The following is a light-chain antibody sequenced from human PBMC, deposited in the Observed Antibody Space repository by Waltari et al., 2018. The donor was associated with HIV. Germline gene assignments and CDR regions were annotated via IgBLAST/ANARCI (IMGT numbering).Light chain of an antibody. Sequence: DIQMTQSPSSLSASVGDRVPITSQASQDISNYLNWYQQKPGKAPKLLIYDASNLETGVPSRFSGSGSGTDFTFTISSLQPEDIATYYCQQYDNLLLTFGGGTKVEIK. J-gene: IGKJ4*01. V-gene: IGKV1-33*01. CDR3: QQYDNLLLT. CDR2: DAS. CDR1: QDISNY.